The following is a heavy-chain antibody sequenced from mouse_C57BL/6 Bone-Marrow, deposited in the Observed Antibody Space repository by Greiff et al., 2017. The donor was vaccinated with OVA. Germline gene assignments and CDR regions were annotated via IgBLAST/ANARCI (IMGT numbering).Heavy chain of an antibody. D-gene: IGHD2-2*01. Sequence: QVQLKESGAELARPGASVKMSCKASGYTFTSYTMHWVKQRPGQGLEWIGYINPSSGYTKYNQKFKDKATLTADKSSSTAYMQLSSLTSEDSAVYYCAGGYDEESDWGQGTTLTVSS. CDR2: INPSSGYT. CDR1: GYTFTSYT. J-gene: IGHJ2*01. CDR3: AGGYDEESD. V-gene: IGHV1-4*01.